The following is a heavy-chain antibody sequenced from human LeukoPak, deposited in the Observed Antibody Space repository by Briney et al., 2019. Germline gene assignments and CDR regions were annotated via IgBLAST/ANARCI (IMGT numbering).Heavy chain of an antibody. CDR3: TTGDIVVVPAAAYYFDY. CDR1: GFTFSNYA. J-gene: IGHJ4*02. CDR2: ISDSGGST. Sequence: GGSLRLSCAASGFTFSNYAMSWVRQAPGKGLEWVSVISDSGGSTYFADSVKGRFTISRDKSKNTLYLQMNSLKTEDTAVYYCTTGDIVVVPAAAYYFDYWGQGTLVTVSS. V-gene: IGHV3-23*01. D-gene: IGHD2-2*01.